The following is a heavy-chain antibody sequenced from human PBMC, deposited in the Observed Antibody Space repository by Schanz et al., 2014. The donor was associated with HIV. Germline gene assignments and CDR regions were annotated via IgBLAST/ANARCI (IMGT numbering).Heavy chain of an antibody. CDR2: ISSSSSTI. V-gene: IGHV3-48*01. D-gene: IGHD3-9*01. Sequence: VQLVESGGGVVQPGMSLTLSCAASGFTFSNFGMNWVRQAPGKGLEWVSYISSSSSTIYYADSVKGRFTISRDNAKKSLYLQMNSLSAEDTAVYFCAKDYSLDWLNPYNYYGMDVWGQGTTVTVS. CDR1: GFTFSNFG. J-gene: IGHJ6*02. CDR3: AKDYSLDWLNPYNYYGMDV.